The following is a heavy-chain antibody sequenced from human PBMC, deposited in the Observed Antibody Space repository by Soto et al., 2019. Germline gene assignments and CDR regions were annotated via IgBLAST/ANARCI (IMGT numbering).Heavy chain of an antibody. CDR3: ATSPGYDYVWG. J-gene: IGHJ4*02. CDR2: IYFSGNS. Sequence: QVQLQESGPGLVKPSQTLSLTCTVSGASVSSGDYYWSWIRQPPGKGLEWIGYIYFSGNSYYNPPLQSXXTXSXATSKNQFSLTLSSVAAADTAVYYCATSPGYDYVWGWGQGTLVTVSS. V-gene: IGHV4-30-4*01. D-gene: IGHD3-16*01. CDR1: GASVSSGDYY.